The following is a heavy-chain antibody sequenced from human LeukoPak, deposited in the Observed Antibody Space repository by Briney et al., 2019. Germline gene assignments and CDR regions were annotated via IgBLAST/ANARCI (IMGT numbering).Heavy chain of an antibody. CDR1: GYTFTSYG. Sequence: ASVKVSCKASGYTFTSYGISWVRQAPGQGLEWMGWISAYNDNTNYAQKLQGRVTMTTDTSTSTAYMELRSLRSDDTAVYYCARGGSYYDSSGPFDYWGQGTLVTVSS. V-gene: IGHV1-18*01. CDR2: ISAYNDNT. D-gene: IGHD3-22*01. CDR3: ARGGSYYDSSGPFDY. J-gene: IGHJ4*02.